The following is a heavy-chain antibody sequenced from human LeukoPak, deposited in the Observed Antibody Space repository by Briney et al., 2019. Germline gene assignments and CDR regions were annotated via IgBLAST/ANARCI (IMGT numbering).Heavy chain of an antibody. CDR2: INHFGRT. D-gene: IGHD5-18*01. J-gene: IGHJ4*02. CDR1: GGSISSSSYY. Sequence: SETLSLTCTVSGGSISSSSYYWGWIRQPPGKGLEWIGEINHFGRTKYNPSLKSRVTISGDTSKNQFSLKINSLTAADTAVYYCARSYRAHQTFYSSHFFDYWGQGTLVTVSS. CDR3: ARSYRAHQTFYSSHFFDY. V-gene: IGHV4-39*07.